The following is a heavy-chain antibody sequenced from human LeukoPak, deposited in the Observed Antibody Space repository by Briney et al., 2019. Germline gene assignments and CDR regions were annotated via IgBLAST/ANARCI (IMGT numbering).Heavy chain of an antibody. J-gene: IGHJ4*02. CDR1: GFIFSNYD. Sequence: GGSLRLSCAASGFIFSNYDMHWVRQAPGKGLEWVALISYDGSNKYYVDSVKGRFTISRDDSRNTLYLQMNSLRGEDTAVYYCAKDRPIAAAIDLGMGFDYWGQGTLVTVSS. V-gene: IGHV3-30*18. CDR3: AKDRPIAAAIDLGMGFDY. CDR2: ISYDGSNK. D-gene: IGHD6-13*01.